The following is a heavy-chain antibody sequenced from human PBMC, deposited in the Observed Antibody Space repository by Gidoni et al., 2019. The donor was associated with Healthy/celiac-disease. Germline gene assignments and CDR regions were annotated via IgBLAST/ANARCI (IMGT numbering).Heavy chain of an antibody. V-gene: IGHV3-30*18. Sequence: QVQLVESGGGVVQPGRSLRLSCAASVFTFSSYGMHWVRQAPGKGLEWVAVISYDGSNKYYADSVKGRFTISRDNSKNTLYLQMNSLRAEDTAVYYCAKAYSSGWYYFDYWGQGTLVTVSS. D-gene: IGHD6-19*01. CDR3: AKAYSSGWYYFDY. CDR2: ISYDGSNK. J-gene: IGHJ4*02. CDR1: VFTFSSYG.